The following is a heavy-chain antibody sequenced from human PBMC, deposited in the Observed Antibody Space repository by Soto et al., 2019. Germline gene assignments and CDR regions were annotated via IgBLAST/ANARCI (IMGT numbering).Heavy chain of an antibody. Sequence: QVQLQQWGAGLLKPSETLSLTCAVYGGSFSGYYWSWIRQPPGKGLEWIGEINHSGSTNYNPSLMRRLTTPVGTSKDQFSVRLRSVTAADTAVYYCARGKVVVVAATPARAFHNWGQETMVTASS. CDR2: INHSGST. CDR3: ARGKVVVVAATPARAFHN. D-gene: IGHD2-15*01. J-gene: IGHJ3*02. CDR1: GGSFSGYY. V-gene: IGHV4-34*01.